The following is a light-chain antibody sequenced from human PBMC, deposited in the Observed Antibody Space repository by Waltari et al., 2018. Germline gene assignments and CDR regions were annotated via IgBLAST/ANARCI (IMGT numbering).Light chain of an antibody. CDR2: LNT. Sequence: QSVLTQPPSVSGAPGQRVTISCTGSRSHIGAGYDVTWYQQLPGTAPTLLIYLNTHRPSGVPDRFSGSRSGTSASLAITGLQAEDEADYYCQSYDSGHLVFGGGTKLTVL. CDR3: QSYDSGHLV. J-gene: IGLJ2*01. V-gene: IGLV1-40*01. CDR1: RSHIGAGYD.